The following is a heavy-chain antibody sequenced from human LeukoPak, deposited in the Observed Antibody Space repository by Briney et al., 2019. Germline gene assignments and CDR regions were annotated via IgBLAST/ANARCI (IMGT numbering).Heavy chain of an antibody. CDR1: GGTFSSYA. CDR2: IIPIFGTA. Sequence: GSSVKVSCKASGGTFSSYAISWVRQAPGQGLEWMGGIIPIFGTANYARKFQGRVTITADESTSTAYMELSSLRSEDTAVYYCARDPEPPSYCSSTSCAGAWPTHHYWGQGTLVTVSS. CDR3: ARDPEPPSYCSSTSCAGAWPTHHY. J-gene: IGHJ4*02. D-gene: IGHD2-2*01. V-gene: IGHV1-69*01.